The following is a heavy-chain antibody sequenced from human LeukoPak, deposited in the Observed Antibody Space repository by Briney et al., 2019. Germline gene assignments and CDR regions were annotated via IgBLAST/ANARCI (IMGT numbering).Heavy chain of an antibody. D-gene: IGHD2-2*01. Sequence: GGSLRLSCAASGFTLSNYDMNWVRQAPGKGLEWVSSISTPSRYIYYKDSVRGRFTISRDDAKNSLYLEMNSLRAEDTAVYYCARADCSSSTCYLRRSWFGPWGQGTLGNVSA. CDR3: ARADCSSSTCYLRRSWFGP. V-gene: IGHV3-21*01. CDR2: ISTPSRYI. CDR1: GFTLSNYD. J-gene: IGHJ5*02.